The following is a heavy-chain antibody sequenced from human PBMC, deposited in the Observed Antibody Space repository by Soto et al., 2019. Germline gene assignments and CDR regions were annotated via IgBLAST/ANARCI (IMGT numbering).Heavy chain of an antibody. J-gene: IGHJ6*02. CDR2: INAGNGNT. D-gene: IGHD3-22*01. Sequence: ASVKVSCKASGYTFTSYAMHWVRQAPGQRLEWMGWINAGNGNTKYSQKFQGRVTITRDMSTSTAYMELSSLRSEDTAVYYCAADPFTMIGGGDYCYYGMDVWGQGTTVTVSS. CDR3: AADPFTMIGGGDYCYYGMDV. CDR1: GYTFTSYA. V-gene: IGHV1-3*01.